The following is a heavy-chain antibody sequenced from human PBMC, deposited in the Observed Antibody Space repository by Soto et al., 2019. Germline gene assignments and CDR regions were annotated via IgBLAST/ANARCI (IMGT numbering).Heavy chain of an antibody. CDR2: MNPNSGNT. V-gene: IGHV1-8*01. CDR3: ARSDDDILTGYYDVVRAFDI. D-gene: IGHD3-9*01. CDR1: GYTFTSYD. J-gene: IGHJ3*02. Sequence: ASVKVSCKASGYTFTSYDINWVRQATGQGLEWMGWMNPNSGNTGYAQKFQGRVTITADESTSTAYMELSSLRSEDTAVYYCARSDDDILTGYYDVVRAFDIWGQGTMVTVSS.